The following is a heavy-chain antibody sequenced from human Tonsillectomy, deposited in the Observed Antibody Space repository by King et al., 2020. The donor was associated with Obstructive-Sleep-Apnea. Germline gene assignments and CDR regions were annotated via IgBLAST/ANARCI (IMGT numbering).Heavy chain of an antibody. V-gene: IGHV2-5*01. CDR3: AHRPGDWSFDY. CDR1: GFSLSTSGVG. Sequence: TLKESGPTLVKPTQTLTLTCTFSGFSLSTSGVGVGWIRQPPGKALEWLALIYWNEDKRYSPSLKSRLTITQDTSKNQVVLTMTNMDPVDTATYYCAHRPGDWSFDYWGQGTLVTVSP. CDR2: IYWNEDK. J-gene: IGHJ4*02. D-gene: IGHD7-27*01.